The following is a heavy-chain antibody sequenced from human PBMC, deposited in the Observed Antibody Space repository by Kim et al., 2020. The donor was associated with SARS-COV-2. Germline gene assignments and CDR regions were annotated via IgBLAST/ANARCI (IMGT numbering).Heavy chain of an antibody. D-gene: IGHD6-6*01. CDR3: ASGYSSSAGNFDY. J-gene: IGHJ4*02. Sequence: AQKFQGRITITADESTSTAYMELGMLRSEDTAVYYCASGYSSSAGNFDYWGQGTLVTVSS. V-gene: IGHV1-69*01.